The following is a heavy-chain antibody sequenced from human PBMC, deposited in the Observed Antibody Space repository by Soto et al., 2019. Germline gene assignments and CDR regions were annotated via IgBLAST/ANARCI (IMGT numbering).Heavy chain of an antibody. CDR1: GYTFTSYY. J-gene: IGHJ6*02. CDR3: ARSDCTSKSCFPPGGMDV. D-gene: IGHD2-2*01. CDR2: INPGGGST. V-gene: IGHV1-46*01. Sequence: ASVKVSCKASGYTFTSYYIHWVRQAPGQGLEWTGIINPGGGSTSYAQKFHGRVTMTRDTSTSTVYMELSSLRSEDTAIYYCARSDCTSKSCFPPGGMDVWGQGTTVTVSS.